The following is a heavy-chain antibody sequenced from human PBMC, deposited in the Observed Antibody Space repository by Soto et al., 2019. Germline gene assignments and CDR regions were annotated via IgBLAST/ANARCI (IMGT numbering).Heavy chain of an antibody. V-gene: IGHV1-46*01. CDR1: GYSFTGYH. CDR3: ASNSIALLTGLGY. CDR2: INPSDGGT. J-gene: IGHJ4*02. D-gene: IGHD2-2*03. Sequence: QVQLVQSGPEVKKTGASVKVSCKAFGYSFTGYHMHWVRQAPGKGLEWMGRINPSDGGTKYAQKFQGRITTARDTSTSTVYMQLSSLISEDTAIYYCASNSIALLTGLGYWGQGTLVTVS.